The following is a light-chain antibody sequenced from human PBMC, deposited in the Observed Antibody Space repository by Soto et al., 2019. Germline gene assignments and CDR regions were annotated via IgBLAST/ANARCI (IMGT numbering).Light chain of an antibody. CDR3: QQYNNGPTYT. CDR2: GAS. CDR1: QSISSS. Sequence: EIVMTQSPATLSVSPGERATLSCSASQSISSSLAWYQQKPGQAPRLLIYGASTRATGIPARFSGSGSGTEFTLPISSLQSEDFAVYYCQQYNNGPTYTFGQGTKLEIK. J-gene: IGKJ2*01. V-gene: IGKV3-15*01.